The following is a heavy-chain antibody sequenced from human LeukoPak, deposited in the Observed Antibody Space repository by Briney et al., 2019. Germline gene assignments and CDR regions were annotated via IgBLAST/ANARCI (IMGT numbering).Heavy chain of an antibody. CDR1: GGSFSGYY. CDR3: ARLDSWWSSPAAPLMDYYYMDV. D-gene: IGHD2-2*01. CDR2: INHSGST. J-gene: IGHJ6*03. Sequence: SETLSLTCAVYGGSFSGYYWSWIRQPPGKGLEWIGEINHSGSTNYNPSLKSRVTISVDTSKNQFSLKLSSVTAADTAVYYCARLDSWWSSPAAPLMDYYYMDVWGKGTTVTVSS. V-gene: IGHV4-34*01.